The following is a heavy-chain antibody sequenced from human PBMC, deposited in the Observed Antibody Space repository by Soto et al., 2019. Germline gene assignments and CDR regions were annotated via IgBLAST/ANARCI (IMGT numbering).Heavy chain of an antibody. J-gene: IGHJ4*02. V-gene: IGHV3-30*18. CDR1: GFNSGNLG. D-gene: IGHD1-26*01. CDR2: ISYDGSNT. Sequence: GFNSGNLGMRWVSKAPGKGLEWVAIISYDGSNTYYADSVKGRFTISRDNSKNTLYLQMNSLRAEDTSVYYCAKEGGLSGSDKSSSSYDSDSWGQGTLVTVSS. CDR3: AKEGGLSGSDKSSSSYDSDS.